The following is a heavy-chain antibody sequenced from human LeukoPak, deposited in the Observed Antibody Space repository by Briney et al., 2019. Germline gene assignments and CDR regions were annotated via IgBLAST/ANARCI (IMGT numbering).Heavy chain of an antibody. Sequence: GGSLRLSCAASRFTFSRYWMHWVRQAPGKGLVWVSRINSDGISTSYADSVKGRFTISRDNAKNTLYLQMNSLRAEDTAVYYCARDGNYYDSSGPPDYWGQGTLVTVSS. CDR2: INSDGIST. J-gene: IGHJ4*02. V-gene: IGHV3-74*01. CDR1: RFTFSRYW. CDR3: ARDGNYYDSSGPPDY. D-gene: IGHD3-22*01.